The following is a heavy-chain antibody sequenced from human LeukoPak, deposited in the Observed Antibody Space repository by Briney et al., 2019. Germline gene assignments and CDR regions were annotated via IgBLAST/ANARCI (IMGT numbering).Heavy chain of an antibody. CDR3: ARHRDYYDT. CDR2: IYSSGRA. V-gene: IGHV4-59*08. J-gene: IGHJ4*01. Sequence: SETLSLTCTVSGASINNNFWTWIRQPPGKGLEWIGYIYSSGRANYNPSLKSRVIISGDTSKNQISLNLTSVTAADTAVYFCARHRDYYDTWGHGTLVTVSS. CDR1: GASINNNF. D-gene: IGHD3-22*01.